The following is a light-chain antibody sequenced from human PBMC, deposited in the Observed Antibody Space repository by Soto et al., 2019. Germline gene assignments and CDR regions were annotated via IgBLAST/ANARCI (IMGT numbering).Light chain of an antibody. CDR3: QQYHNWPPQYT. J-gene: IGKJ2*01. Sequence: EIVMTQSPASLSVSPGDGATLSCRASQSVASNVAWYQQKPGQGPRLLIHGASTRAVGVPARFSGXXXXTXXXXXISSLQSEDFAVYYCQQYHNWPPQYTFGQGTKLQIK. V-gene: IGKV3-15*01. CDR2: GAS. CDR1: QSVASN.